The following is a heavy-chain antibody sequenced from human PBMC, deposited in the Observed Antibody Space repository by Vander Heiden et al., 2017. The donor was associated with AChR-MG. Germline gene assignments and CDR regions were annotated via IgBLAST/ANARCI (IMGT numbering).Heavy chain of an antibody. J-gene: IGHJ3*02. V-gene: IGHV3-33*01. Sequence: QLVESGGGVVQPGRSLSLSCSALGSTFSSFGMHWVCQAPGKGLEWVAVIGYDGSNKCYADSVKGRFTISRDNSKNTLYMQMNSLRAEDTAVYYCARDKYDAFDIWGQGTMVTVSS. CDR2: IGYDGSNK. CDR3: ARDKYDAFDI. CDR1: GSTFSSFG.